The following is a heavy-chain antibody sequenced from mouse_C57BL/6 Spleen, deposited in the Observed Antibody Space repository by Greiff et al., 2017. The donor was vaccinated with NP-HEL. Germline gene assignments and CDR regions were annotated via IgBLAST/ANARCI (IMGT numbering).Heavy chain of an antibody. D-gene: IGHD1-1*01. CDR2: IYPGSGST. V-gene: IGHV1-55*01. Sequence: QVQLQQPGAELVKPGASVKMSCKASGYTFTSYWITWVKQRPGQGLEWIGDIYPGSGSTNYNEKFKSKATLTVDTSSSTAYMQLSSLTSEDSAVYYCARGGYGSTFYYAMDYWGQGTSVTGSS. J-gene: IGHJ4*01. CDR1: GYTFTSYW. CDR3: ARGGYGSTFYYAMDY.